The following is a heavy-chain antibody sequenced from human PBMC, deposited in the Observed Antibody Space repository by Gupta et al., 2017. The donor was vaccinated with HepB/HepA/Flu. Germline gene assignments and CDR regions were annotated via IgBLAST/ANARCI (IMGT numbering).Heavy chain of an antibody. CDR1: GLTFSNFW. D-gene: IGHD1-7*01. J-gene: IGHJ4*02. V-gene: IGHV3-15*01. Sequence: EVQLVESGGDLVKPGGSLTLSCVASGLTFSNFWMAWVRQAPGKGLEGVGRIKSKSDGGATDYGAPVKGRFIISRDDSRNTVYLEMNSLKTEDTAVYYCSTGGGTHDFWGQGMLVIVSS. CDR2: IKSKSDGGAT. CDR3: STGGGTHDF.